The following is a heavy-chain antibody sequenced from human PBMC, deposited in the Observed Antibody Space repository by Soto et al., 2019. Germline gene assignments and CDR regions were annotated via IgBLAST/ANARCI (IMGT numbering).Heavy chain of an antibody. CDR1: GGSISSSSYY. CDR2: IYYSAST. CDR3: ARRYGGTFDY. V-gene: IGHV4-39*07. Sequence: SETLSLTCTVSGGSISSSSYYWGWIRQPPGEGREWIGSIYYSASTYYNPSLKSRVTMSVDTSKNQFSLKLSSVTAADTAVYYCARRYGGTFDYWGQGTLVTVSS. J-gene: IGHJ4*02. D-gene: IGHD2-15*01.